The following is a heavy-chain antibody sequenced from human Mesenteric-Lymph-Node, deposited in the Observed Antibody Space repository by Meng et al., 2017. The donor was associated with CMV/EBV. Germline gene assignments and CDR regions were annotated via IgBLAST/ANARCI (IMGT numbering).Heavy chain of an antibody. D-gene: IGHD3-22*01. J-gene: IGHJ4*02. CDR2: IYYSGST. CDR1: GGSISSSSYY. CDR3: ASIGDYYDSKSVDY. V-gene: IGHV4-39*07. Sequence: SETLSLTCTVSGGSISSSSYYWGWIRQPPGKGLEWIGNIYYSGSTYYNPSLKSRVTISVDTSKNQFSLKLSSVTAADTAVYYCASIGDYYDSKSVDYWGQGTLVTVSS.